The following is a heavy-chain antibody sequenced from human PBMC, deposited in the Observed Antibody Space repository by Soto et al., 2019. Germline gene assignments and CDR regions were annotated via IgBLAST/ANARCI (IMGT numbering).Heavy chain of an antibody. Sequence: ASVKVSCKASGYTFNSYYMHWVRQAPGQGLEWMGIINPSGGSTSYAQKFQGRVTMTRDTSTSTVYMELSSLRSEDTAVYYCATQYSSSWRFDYWGQGTLVTVSS. D-gene: IGHD6-13*01. J-gene: IGHJ4*02. CDR2: INPSGGST. CDR3: ATQYSSSWRFDY. V-gene: IGHV1-46*02. CDR1: GYTFNSYY.